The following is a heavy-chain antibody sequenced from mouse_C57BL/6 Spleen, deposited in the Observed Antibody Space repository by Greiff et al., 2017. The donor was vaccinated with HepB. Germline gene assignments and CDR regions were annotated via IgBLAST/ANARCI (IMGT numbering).Heavy chain of an antibody. Sequence: QVQLQQSGAELARPGASVKLSCKASGYTFTSYGISWVKQRTGQGLEWIGEIYPRSGNTYYNEKFKGKATLTADKSSSTAYMELRSLTSEDSAVYFCARDGGSERYFDVWGTGTTVTVSS. CDR2: IYPRSGNT. D-gene: IGHD1-1*01. CDR3: ARDGGSERYFDV. V-gene: IGHV1-81*01. J-gene: IGHJ1*03. CDR1: GYTFTSYG.